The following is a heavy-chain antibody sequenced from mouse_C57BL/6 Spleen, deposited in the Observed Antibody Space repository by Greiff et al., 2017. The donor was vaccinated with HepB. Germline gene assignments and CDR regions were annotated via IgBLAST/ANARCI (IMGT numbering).Heavy chain of an antibody. CDR3: ARRDYDYDEDFAY. D-gene: IGHD2-4*01. V-gene: IGHV5-17*01. Sequence: EVQLVESGGGLVKPGGSLKLSCAASGFTFSDYGMHWVRQAPEKGLEWVAYISSGSSTIYYADTVKGRFTISRDNAKNTLFLQMTSLRSEDTAMYYCARRDYDYDEDFAYWGQGTLVTVSA. J-gene: IGHJ3*01. CDR1: GFTFSDYG. CDR2: ISSGSSTI.